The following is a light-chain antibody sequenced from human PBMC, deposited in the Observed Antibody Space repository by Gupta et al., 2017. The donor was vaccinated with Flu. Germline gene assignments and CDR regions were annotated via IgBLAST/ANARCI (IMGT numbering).Light chain of an antibody. CDR2: DDT. V-gene: IGLV3-21*02. Sequence: TATLSCVNNKSGSNAVHWYQQSPGAAPLLLVYDDTLRPSGIPDRFSGSIAGPTASLTISRLEVEDEAYYYCNTWDSSSNQGVFGGGTKLTVL. CDR1: KSGSNA. J-gene: IGLJ2*01. CDR3: NTWDSSSNQGV.